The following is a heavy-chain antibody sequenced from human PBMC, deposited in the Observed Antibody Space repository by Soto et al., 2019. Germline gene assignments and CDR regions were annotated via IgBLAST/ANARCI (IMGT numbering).Heavy chain of an antibody. V-gene: IGHV3-30-3*01. CDR2: IPFDGTSE. CDR1: EFTFTSYA. CDR3: ARPIPRWSYHYGMDV. J-gene: IGHJ6*02. D-gene: IGHD2-15*01. Sequence: QLVESGGRGVQPGRSLRLSCAASEFTFTSYAMHWVRQAPGRGLEWVALIPFDGTSEYYADSVKGRFIISRDNSKTMVYLQMNSLRPDDTAIYYCARPIPRWSYHYGMDVWGQGTTVTVSS.